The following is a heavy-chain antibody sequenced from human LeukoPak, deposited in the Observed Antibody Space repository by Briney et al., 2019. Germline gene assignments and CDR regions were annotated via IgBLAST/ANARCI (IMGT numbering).Heavy chain of an antibody. J-gene: IGHJ4*02. V-gene: IGHV3-30*18. CDR1: GFTFSSYG. D-gene: IGHD3-10*01. CDR3: AKDPGIWFGEPYFDY. CDR2: ISYDGTNK. Sequence: GRSLRLSCAASGFTFSSYGMHWVRRAPGKGLEWVAVISYDGTNKYYADSVKGRFTISRDNSKNTLYLQMNSLRAEDTAVYYCAKDPGIWFGEPYFDYWGQGTLVTVSS.